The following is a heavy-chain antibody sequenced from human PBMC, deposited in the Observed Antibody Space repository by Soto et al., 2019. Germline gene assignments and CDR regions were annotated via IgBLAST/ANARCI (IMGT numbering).Heavy chain of an antibody. D-gene: IGHD6-6*01. CDR3: ARTSLRKLVPGGMDV. CDR2: TYYRSKWYN. Sequence: PSQTLSLPCAISGDSVSSNSAAWNWIRQSPSRGLEWLGRTYYRSKWYNDYAVSVKSRITINPVTSKNQFSLQLNSVTPEDTAVYYCARTSLRKLVPGGMDVWGQGTTVTVSS. V-gene: IGHV6-1*01. J-gene: IGHJ6*02. CDR1: GDSVSSNSAA.